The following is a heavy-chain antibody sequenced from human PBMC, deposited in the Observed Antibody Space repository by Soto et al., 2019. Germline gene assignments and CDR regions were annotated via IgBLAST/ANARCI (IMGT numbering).Heavy chain of an antibody. Sequence: PGGSLRLSCAASGFRFSSDSMGWVRQAPGKGLEWVSSISSSGSFMNYADSVKGRFTISRDNAKNSVYLHMTSLKDEDTAVYYCARDPPTETTLDWFDSWSQATLVTASS. J-gene: IGHJ5*01. CDR1: GFRFSSDS. CDR2: ISSSGSFM. D-gene: IGHD1-7*01. V-gene: IGHV3-21*01. CDR3: ARDPPTETTLDWFDS.